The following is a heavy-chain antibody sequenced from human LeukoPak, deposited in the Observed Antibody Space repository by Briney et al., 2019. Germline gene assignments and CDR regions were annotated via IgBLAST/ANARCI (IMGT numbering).Heavy chain of an antibody. V-gene: IGHV4-31*03. CDR3: ARGGGYGDYDGKSFDY. J-gene: IGHJ4*02. CDR1: GGSISSGGYY. D-gene: IGHD4-17*01. Sequence: TSETLSLTCTVSGGSISSGGYYWSWIRQHPGRGLEWIGYIYYSGSTYYNPSLKSRVTISVDTSKNQFSPKLSSVTAADTAVYYCARGGGYGDYDGKSFDYWGQGTLVTVSS. CDR2: IYYSGST.